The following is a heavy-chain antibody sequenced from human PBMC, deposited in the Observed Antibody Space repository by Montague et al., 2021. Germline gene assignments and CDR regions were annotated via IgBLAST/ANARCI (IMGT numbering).Heavy chain of an antibody. Sequence: SVSVSCAASGFTFSAYGMTWVRQAPGKGLEWVAVIHYGGAIYADSVKGRFTISRDDSKNMLYLQMNSLRAEDTALYYCVKGRSRLDYWGQGTLVTVSS. V-gene: IGHV3-23*03. D-gene: IGHD6-13*01. CDR2: IHYGGAI. J-gene: IGHJ4*02. CDR1: GFTFSAYG. CDR3: VKGRSRLDY.